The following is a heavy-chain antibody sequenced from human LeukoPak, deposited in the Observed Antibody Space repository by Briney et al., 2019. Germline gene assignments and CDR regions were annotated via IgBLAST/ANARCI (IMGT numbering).Heavy chain of an antibody. J-gene: IGHJ4*02. D-gene: IGHD3-3*01. CDR3: ARDSDYDFWSGSYYFDY. Sequence: AGGSLRLSCAASGFTFSSYEMNWVRQAPGKGLEWVSYVSSSGSTIYYADSVKGRFTISRDNAKNSLYLQMNSLRAEDTAVYYCARDSDYDFWSGSYYFDYWGQGTLVTVSS. CDR2: VSSSGSTI. CDR1: GFTFSSYE. V-gene: IGHV3-48*03.